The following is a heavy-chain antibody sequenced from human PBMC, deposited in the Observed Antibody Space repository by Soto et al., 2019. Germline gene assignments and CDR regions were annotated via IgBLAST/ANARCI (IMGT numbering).Heavy chain of an antibody. Sequence: QITLKESGPTLVKPTQPLTLTCTFSGFSLSTSGVGVGWIRQPPGKALEWLALIYWDDDKRYSPSLKSRLASTKDTSKNQVVLTMTNRDPVDTATYYWAHRGASFVGATSFDYWGQGTLVTVSS. CDR1: GFSLSTSGVG. D-gene: IGHD1-26*01. V-gene: IGHV2-5*02. CDR2: IYWDDDK. J-gene: IGHJ4*02. CDR3: AHRGASFVGATSFDY.